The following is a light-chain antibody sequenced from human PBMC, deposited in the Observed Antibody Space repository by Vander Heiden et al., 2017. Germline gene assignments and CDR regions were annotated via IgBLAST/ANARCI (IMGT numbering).Light chain of an antibody. CDR1: QGISSY. CDR3: QQYYSYPLT. Sequence: AIRMTQSPSSFSASTGDRVTITCRASQGISSYLAWYQQKPGKAPKLLIYAASTLQSGVPSRFSGSGSGTDCTLTISCLQSEDFATYYCQQYYSYPLTFGQGTKVEIK. V-gene: IGKV1-8*01. CDR2: AAS. J-gene: IGKJ1*01.